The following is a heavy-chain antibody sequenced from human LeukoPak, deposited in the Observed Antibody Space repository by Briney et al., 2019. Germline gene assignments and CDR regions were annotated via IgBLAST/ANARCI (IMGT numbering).Heavy chain of an antibody. CDR3: ANGKYYFDNSGYPL. CDR2: IQSDGSHK. D-gene: IGHD3-22*01. J-gene: IGHJ4*02. CDR1: GFTFSSYG. Sequence: PGGSLRLSCAASGFTFSSYGMHWVRQAPGKGLEWVTFIQSDGSHKYYADSVKGRFTISRDNSKNTLYLQMNSLRAEDTAVYYCANGKYYFDNSGYPLWGQGPLVTVSS. V-gene: IGHV3-30*02.